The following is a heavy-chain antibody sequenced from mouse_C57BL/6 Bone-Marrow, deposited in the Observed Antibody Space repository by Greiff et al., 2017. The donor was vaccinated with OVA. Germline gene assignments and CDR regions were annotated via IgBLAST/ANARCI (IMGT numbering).Heavy chain of an antibody. J-gene: IGHJ4*01. D-gene: IGHD2-1*01. V-gene: IGHV1-72*01. CDR1: GYTFTSYW. Sequence: VQLQQPGAELVKPGASVKLSCKASGYTFTSYWMHWVKQRPGRGLEWIGRIDPNSGGTKYNEKFKSKATLTVDRPSSTAYMQLSSLTSEDSAVYYCARVYYGNYEYYYAMDYWGQGTSVTVSS. CDR2: IDPNSGGT. CDR3: ARVYYGNYEYYYAMDY.